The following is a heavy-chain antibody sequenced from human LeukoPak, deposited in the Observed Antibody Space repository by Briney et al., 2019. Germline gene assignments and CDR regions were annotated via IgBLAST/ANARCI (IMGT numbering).Heavy chain of an antibody. CDR1: GNCFTSYW. CDR2: IYPDDSDT. V-gene: IGHV5-51*01. CDR3: ARTSGLVGARTGWDYFDY. D-gene: IGHD1-26*01. Sequence: GESLKISCNGSGNCFTSYWIGWVRQMAGEGLEWMGIIYPDDSDTRYSPSFKGQVTISADKSISTAYLQWSSLKASDTAMYYCARTSGLVGARTGWDYFDYWGQGTLVTVSS. J-gene: IGHJ4*02.